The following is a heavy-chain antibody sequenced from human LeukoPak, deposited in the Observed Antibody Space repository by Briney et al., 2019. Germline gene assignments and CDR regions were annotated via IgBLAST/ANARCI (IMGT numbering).Heavy chain of an antibody. D-gene: IGHD1-26*01. CDR3: APQFGLLNWFDP. V-gene: IGHV4-39*07. J-gene: IGHJ5*02. CDR1: GGSFSSYY. CDR2: IYYSGST. Sequence: PSETLSLTCAVYGGSFSSYYWGWIRQPPGKGLEWIGSIYYSGSTYYNPSLKSRVTISVDTSKNQFSLKLSSVTAADTAVYYCAPQFGLLNWFDPWGQGTLVTVSS.